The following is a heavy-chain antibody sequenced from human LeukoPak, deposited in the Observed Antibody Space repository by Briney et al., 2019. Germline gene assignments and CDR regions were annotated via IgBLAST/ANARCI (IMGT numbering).Heavy chain of an antibody. CDR1: GFTFSSYA. Sequence: PGGPLRLSCAASGFTFSSYAMSWVRQAPGKGLDWVSAISGSGGSTYYADSVKGRLTISRDNSKNTLYLQMNSLRAEDTAVYYCAKVFKWSSRYFDYWGQGTLVTVSS. V-gene: IGHV3-23*01. D-gene: IGHD2-2*01. CDR2: ISGSGGST. CDR3: AKVFKWSSRYFDY. J-gene: IGHJ4*02.